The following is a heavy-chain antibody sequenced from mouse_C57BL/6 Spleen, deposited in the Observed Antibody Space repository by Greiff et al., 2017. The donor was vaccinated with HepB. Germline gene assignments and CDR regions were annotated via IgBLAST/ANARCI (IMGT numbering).Heavy chain of an antibody. J-gene: IGHJ4*01. CDR1: GYTFTDYN. Sequence: EVKLQQSGPELVKPGASVKMSCKASGYTFTDYNMHWVKQSHGKSLEWIGYINPNNGGTSSNQKFKGKATLTVNKSSSTAYMELRSLTSEDSAVYYCARPYDGYSYAMDYWGQGTSVTVSS. D-gene: IGHD2-3*01. V-gene: IGHV1-22*01. CDR3: ARPYDGYSYAMDY. CDR2: INPNNGGT.